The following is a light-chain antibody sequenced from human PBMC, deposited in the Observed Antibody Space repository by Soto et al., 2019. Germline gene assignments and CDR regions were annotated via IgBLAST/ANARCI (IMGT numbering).Light chain of an antibody. CDR3: QQYNSYVT. Sequence: DIQMTQSPSTLSASVGDRVTITCRASESISSWLAWYQQKPGKAPKLLIYKASNLESGVPSRFSGSGSGTEFTLTISSLQPDDFATYYCQQYNSYVTFGQGTKVDIK. J-gene: IGKJ1*01. V-gene: IGKV1-5*03. CDR1: ESISSW. CDR2: KAS.